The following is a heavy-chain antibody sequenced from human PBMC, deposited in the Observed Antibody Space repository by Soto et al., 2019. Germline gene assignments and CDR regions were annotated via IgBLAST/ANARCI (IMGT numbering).Heavy chain of an antibody. CDR1: GTTFSNYA. J-gene: IGHJ4*02. Sequence: SVKVSCKASGTTFSNYAIGWVRQAPGQGLEWMGGIILPFGTPNYTQKFQGRVAISADESMTTAYMELRGLRSEDTAVYYCVRGPDYEGYFDYWGQGTLVTVSS. CDR2: IILPFGTP. CDR3: VRGPDYEGYFDY. V-gene: IGHV1-69*13. D-gene: IGHD3-22*01.